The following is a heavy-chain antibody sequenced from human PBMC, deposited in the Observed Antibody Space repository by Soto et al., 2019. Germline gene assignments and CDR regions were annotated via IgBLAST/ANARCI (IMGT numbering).Heavy chain of an antibody. D-gene: IGHD3-3*01. CDR2: INHSGST. J-gene: IGHJ6*02. CDR1: GGSFSGYY. V-gene: IGHV4-34*01. Sequence: SETLSLTCAVYGGSFSGYYWSWIRQPPGKGLEWIGEINHSGSTNYNPSLKSRVTISVDTSKNQFSLKLSSVTAADTAVYYCARGMYYDFWSGYYSPGYYYYGMDVWGQGTTVTVSS. CDR3: ARGMYYDFWSGYYSPGYYYYGMDV.